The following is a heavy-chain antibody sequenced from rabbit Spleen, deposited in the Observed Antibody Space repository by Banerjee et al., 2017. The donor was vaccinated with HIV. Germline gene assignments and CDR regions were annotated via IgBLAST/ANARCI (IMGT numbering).Heavy chain of an antibody. CDR1: GFSFSSDYD. Sequence: QSLEESGGDLVKPGASLTLTCKASGFSFSSDYDMCWVRQAPGKGLEWIACIYAGSSGGTYSATWAKGRFTISKTSSTTVTLQMTSLTAADTATYFCARDTGTSFSTYGMDLWGPGTLVTVS. CDR2: IYAGSSGGT. D-gene: IGHD8-1*01. J-gene: IGHJ6*01. V-gene: IGHV1S40*01. CDR3: ARDTGTSFSTYGMDL.